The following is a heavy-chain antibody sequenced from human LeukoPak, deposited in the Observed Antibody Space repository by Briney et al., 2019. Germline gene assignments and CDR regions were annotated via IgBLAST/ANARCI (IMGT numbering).Heavy chain of an antibody. Sequence: ASVKVSCKASGYTFTSYDINWVRQATGQGLEWMGWMNPNSGNTGYAQKFQGRVTITRNTSISTAYMELSSLRYEDTAVYYCARGPFDCSSTSCYEGRYYYYYMDVWGKGTTVTDSS. CDR1: GYTFTSYD. D-gene: IGHD2-2*01. J-gene: IGHJ6*03. CDR2: MNPNSGNT. CDR3: ARGPFDCSSTSCYEGRYYYYYMDV. V-gene: IGHV1-8*03.